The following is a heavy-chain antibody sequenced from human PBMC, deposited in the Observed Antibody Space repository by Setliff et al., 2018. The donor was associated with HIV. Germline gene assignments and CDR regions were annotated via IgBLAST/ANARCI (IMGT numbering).Heavy chain of an antibody. D-gene: IGHD3-22*01. CDR1: TFSVSEYA. J-gene: IGHJ3*02. V-gene: IGHV3-23*01. Sequence: GGSLRLSCAASTFSVSEYAMSWVRQAPGKGLEWVSAISGSAGSTYYADSVKGRLTISRDNSKNTLYLQMNSLRAEDTAVYCCARSKGHLYYDDDTGYVLRAFDIWGQGTMVTVSS. CDR2: ISGSAGST. CDR3: ARSKGHLYYDDDTGYVLRAFDI.